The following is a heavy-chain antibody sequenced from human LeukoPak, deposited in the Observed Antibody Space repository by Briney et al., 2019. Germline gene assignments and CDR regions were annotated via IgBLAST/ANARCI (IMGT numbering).Heavy chain of an antibody. CDR3: ARHAFPDSTEDGYYYDSSGYYDPKVYFDY. CDR2: IYYSGST. V-gene: IGHV4-39*01. CDR1: GGSISSSSYY. Sequence: PSETLSFTCTVSGGSISSSSYYWGWIRQPPGKGLEWIGRIYYSGSTYYNPSLKSRVTISVDTSKNQYSLKLSSVTAADTAVYYCARHAFPDSTEDGYYYDSSGYYDPKVYFDYWGQGTLVTVSS. D-gene: IGHD3-22*01. J-gene: IGHJ4*02.